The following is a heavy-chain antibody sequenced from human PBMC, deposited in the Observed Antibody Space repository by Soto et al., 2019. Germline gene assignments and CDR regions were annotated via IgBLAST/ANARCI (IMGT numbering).Heavy chain of an antibody. Sequence: PSETLSLTCTVSGGSISSSSYYWGWIRQPPGKGLEWIGSTYYSGSTYYNPSLKSRVTISVDTSKNQFSLKLSPVTAADTAVYYCARRDSSSTGVDAFDIWGQGTMVTVSS. V-gene: IGHV4-39*01. D-gene: IGHD6-6*01. J-gene: IGHJ3*02. CDR2: TYYSGST. CDR3: ARRDSSSTGVDAFDI. CDR1: GGSISSSSYY.